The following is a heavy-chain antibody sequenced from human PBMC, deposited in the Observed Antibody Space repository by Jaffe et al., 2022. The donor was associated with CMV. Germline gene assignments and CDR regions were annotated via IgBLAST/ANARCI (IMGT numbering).Heavy chain of an antibody. CDR3: ATKGTTVTTAYYYYYMDV. V-gene: IGHV1-24*01. D-gene: IGHD4-4*01. J-gene: IGHJ6*03. CDR1: GYTLTELS. Sequence: QVQLVQSGAEVKKPGASVKVSCKVSGYTLTELSMHWVRQAPGKGLEWMGGFDPEDGETIYAQKFQGRVTMTEDTSTDTAYMELSSLRSEDTAVYYCATKGTTVTTAYYYYYMDVWGKGTTVTVSS. CDR2: FDPEDGET.